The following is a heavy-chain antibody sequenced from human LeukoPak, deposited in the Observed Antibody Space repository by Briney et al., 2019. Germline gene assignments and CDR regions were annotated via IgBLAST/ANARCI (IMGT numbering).Heavy chain of an antibody. CDR3: ARLVVAAGWSYYYGMDV. Sequence: SVKASCKASGDTFGSYAISWVREAPGQGLEWMGRIIPILGVAEYAQKFQARVTITAEKSTSTAYMELSSLTSEDTAVYYCARLVVAAGWSYYYGMDVWGQGTTVTVSS. CDR1: GDTFGSYA. V-gene: IGHV1-69*04. D-gene: IGHD2-2*01. J-gene: IGHJ6*02. CDR2: IIPILGVA.